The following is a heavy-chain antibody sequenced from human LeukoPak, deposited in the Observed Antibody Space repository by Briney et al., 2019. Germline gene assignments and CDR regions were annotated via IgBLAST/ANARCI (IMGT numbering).Heavy chain of an antibody. J-gene: IGHJ5*02. CDR3: AREGYCSGGTCYSTMNWFDP. V-gene: IGHV1-18*01. CDR1: GYRSTSYG. Sequence: GASVKVSCTASGYRSTSYGITWVRQAPGQGLEWMGWISAYNGNTNYAQKLQGRVTLTTDTSTSTAYMELRSLRSDDTAVYYCAREGYCSGGTCYSTMNWFDPWGQGTLVTVSS. D-gene: IGHD2-15*01. CDR2: ISAYNGNT.